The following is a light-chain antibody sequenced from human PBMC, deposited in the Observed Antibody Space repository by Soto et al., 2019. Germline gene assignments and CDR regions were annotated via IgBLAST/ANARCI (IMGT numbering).Light chain of an antibody. CDR2: GNN. CDR3: QSYDSSLSGWV. J-gene: IGLJ3*02. CDR1: SSNIGAGYD. Sequence: QSVLTQPPSVSGAPGQRVTISCTGSSSNIGAGYDVHWYQQLPGTAPKLLIYGNNNRPSGDPDRFSGSKSGTSASLAITGLQAEDEADYYCQSYDSSLSGWVFGGGTKLTVL. V-gene: IGLV1-40*01.